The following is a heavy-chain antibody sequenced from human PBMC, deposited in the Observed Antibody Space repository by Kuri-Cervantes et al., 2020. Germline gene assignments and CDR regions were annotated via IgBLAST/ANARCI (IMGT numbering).Heavy chain of an antibody. CDR1: GGTFSSYA. Sequence: SVKVSCKASGGTFSSYAISWVRQAPGQGLEWMGGIIPIFGTANYAQKFQGRVTITADESTSTAYMELRSLRSDDTAVYYCAVVGGSVAGTYGAFDIWGQGTMVTVSS. J-gene: IGHJ3*02. D-gene: IGHD6-19*01. V-gene: IGHV1-69*13. CDR3: AVVGGSVAGTYGAFDI. CDR2: IIPIFGTA.